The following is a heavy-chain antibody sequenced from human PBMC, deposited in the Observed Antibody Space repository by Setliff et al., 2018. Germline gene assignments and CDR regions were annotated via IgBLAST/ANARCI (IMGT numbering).Heavy chain of an antibody. V-gene: IGHV5-51*01. Sequence: PGESLKISCKGSTNTFNNYWIGWVRQMPGKGLEWMGLIIPVDSDTRYRPSFRGQVTFSVDKSITTAYLRWSSLKASDTATYYCARVGPLTDDAFDIWGQGTMVTVSS. D-gene: IGHD1-26*01. CDR2: IIPVDSDT. CDR3: ARVGPLTDDAFDI. CDR1: TNTFNNYW. J-gene: IGHJ3*02.